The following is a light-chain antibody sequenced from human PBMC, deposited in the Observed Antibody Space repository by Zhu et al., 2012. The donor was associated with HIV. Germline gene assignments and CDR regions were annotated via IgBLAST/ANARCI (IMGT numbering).Light chain of an antibody. CDR1: QSVSTTY. Sequence: EIVLTQSPGTLSLSPGERATLSCRSSQSVSTTYLAWYQQKHGQPPRLLMYETATRAAGTPDRFSGSGFGTDFTLTISRLEPEDFAVYYCQQYSSSPSWTFGQGTQGGNQT. CDR2: ETA. V-gene: IGKV3-20*01. J-gene: IGKJ1*01. CDR3: QQYSSSPSWT.